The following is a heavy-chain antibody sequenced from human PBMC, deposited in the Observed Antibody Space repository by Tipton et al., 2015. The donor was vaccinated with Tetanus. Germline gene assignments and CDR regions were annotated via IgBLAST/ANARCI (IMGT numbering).Heavy chain of an antibody. D-gene: IGHD3-22*01. CDR3: ARGAYSYDSSGYYYLLDP. CDR2: VYYTGDT. V-gene: IGHV4-59*02. Sequence: TLSLTCTVSGDSVSGYYWSWIRQPPGKGLEWVGYVYYTGDTNYNPSLKSRVTISVDTSKNQFSLKLSSVTAADTAVYYCARGAYSYDSSGYYYLLDPWGQGTLVTVSS. J-gene: IGHJ5*02. CDR1: GDSVSGYY.